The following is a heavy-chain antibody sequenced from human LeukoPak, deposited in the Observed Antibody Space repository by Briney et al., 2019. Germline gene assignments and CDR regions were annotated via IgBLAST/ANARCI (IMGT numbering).Heavy chain of an antibody. D-gene: IGHD3-9*01. CDR1: GFTFDDYA. J-gene: IGHJ4*02. CDR2: ISWNSGSI. CDR3: AKDDYDILTGSGGFDY. V-gene: IGHV3-9*01. Sequence: GGSLRLSCAASGFTFDDYAMHWVRQAPGKGLERVSGISWNSGSIGYADPVKGRFTISRDNAKNSLYLQMNSLRAEDTALYYCAKDDYDILTGSGGFDYWGQGTLVTVSS.